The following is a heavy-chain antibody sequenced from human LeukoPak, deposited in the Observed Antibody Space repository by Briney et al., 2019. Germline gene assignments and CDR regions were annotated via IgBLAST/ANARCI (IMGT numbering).Heavy chain of an antibody. D-gene: IGHD2-8*02. CDR3: AKILLAHRGDY. CDR1: GFTFSSYG. J-gene: IGHJ4*02. CDR2: ISYDGSNK. Sequence: PGGSLRLSCAASGFTFSSYGMHWVRQAPGKGLEWVAVISYDGSNKYYADSVKGRFTISRDNSKNTLYLQMNSLRAEDTAVYYCAKILLAHRGDYWGQGTLVTVSS. V-gene: IGHV3-30*18.